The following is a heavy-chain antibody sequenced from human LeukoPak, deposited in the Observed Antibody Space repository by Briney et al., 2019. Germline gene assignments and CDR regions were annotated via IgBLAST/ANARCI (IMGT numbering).Heavy chain of an antibody. Sequence: PGGSLRLSCAASGFTFSTYSMNWVRQAPGKGLEWVSYIDTGTSTIYYADSVKGRFTISRDNSKNTLCLQMNSLRAEDTAVYYCASGLDPRRRYFDYWGQGTLVTVSS. D-gene: IGHD6-6*01. J-gene: IGHJ4*02. CDR1: GFTFSTYS. V-gene: IGHV3-48*01. CDR3: ASGLDPRRRYFDY. CDR2: IDTGTSTI.